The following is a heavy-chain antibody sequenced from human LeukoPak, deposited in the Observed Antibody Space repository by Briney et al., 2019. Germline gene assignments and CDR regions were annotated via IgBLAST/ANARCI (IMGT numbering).Heavy chain of an antibody. CDR3: ARYPNSSSWYERDAFDI. Sequence: SETLSLTCAVYGGSFSGYYWSWIRQPPGKGLEWIGEINHSGSTTFNPSLKSRVTISVDTYKNQFSLKLSSVTAADTDVYYCARYPNSSSWYERDAFDIWGQGTMVTVSS. CDR2: INHSGST. J-gene: IGHJ3*02. CDR1: GGSFSGYY. V-gene: IGHV4-34*01. D-gene: IGHD6-13*01.